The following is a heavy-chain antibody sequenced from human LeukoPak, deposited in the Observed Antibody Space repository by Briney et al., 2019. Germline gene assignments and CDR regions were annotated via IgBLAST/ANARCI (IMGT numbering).Heavy chain of an antibody. V-gene: IGHV3-23*01. D-gene: IGHD3-22*01. CDR2: ISGSGGST. Sequence: GGSLRLSCAGSGFTFSFYAMSWVHQAPGKGLEWVSGISGSGGSTYYADSVKGRFTISRDNSKNTLYLQMNSLRAEDTAVYYCAKGRLDYYYDSSGYYPGTWFDPWGQGTLVTVSS. CDR3: AKGRLDYYYDSSGYYPGTWFDP. CDR1: GFTFSFYA. J-gene: IGHJ5*02.